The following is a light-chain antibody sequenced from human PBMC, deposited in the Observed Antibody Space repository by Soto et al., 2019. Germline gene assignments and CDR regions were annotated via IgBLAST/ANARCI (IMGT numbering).Light chain of an antibody. V-gene: IGLV1-44*01. CDR2: SDD. Sequence: QLVLTQPPSASGTPGQKVTISCSGSSSNIGSNAVNWYQQLPGTAPKLLIYSDDQRPSGVPDRFSGSKSGTSASLAISGLQSEDEADYICAAWNDNLNGPGYVFGTGTKVTVL. J-gene: IGLJ1*01. CDR3: AAWNDNLNGPGYV. CDR1: SSNIGSNA.